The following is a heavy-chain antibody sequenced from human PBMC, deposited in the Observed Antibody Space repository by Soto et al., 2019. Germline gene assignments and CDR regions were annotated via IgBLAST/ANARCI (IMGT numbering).Heavy chain of an antibody. V-gene: IGHV4-31*03. D-gene: IGHD2-15*01. Sequence: VQLLESGPGLVQPSQTLSLTCTVSGGSIRSGSYYWGWIRQHSGKGLEWIRHNSYSGTAYYKPSLKSRVTISVDTSNSQFSLKVKSVNVADTSVYYCAGLHVAVLPGEAGYFEYWGQGALVTVSS. J-gene: IGHJ4*02. CDR1: GGSIRSGSYY. CDR3: AGLHVAVLPGEAGYFEY. CDR2: NSYSGTA.